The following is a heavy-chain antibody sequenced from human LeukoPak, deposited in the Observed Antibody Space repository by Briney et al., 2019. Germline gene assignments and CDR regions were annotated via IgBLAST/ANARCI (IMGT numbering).Heavy chain of an antibody. Sequence: GESLKISCRVSGYRFTYDWIGWVRQMPGKGLEWVGIIYPDDSDTRYSSSFEGQVTISADKSINTAFLQWSSLKASDTAMYYCATSTFGGGYYYYYMDVWGMGTSVIVSS. J-gene: IGHJ6*03. CDR3: ATSTFGGGYYYYYMDV. V-gene: IGHV5-51*01. D-gene: IGHD3-16*01. CDR1: GYRFTYDW. CDR2: IYPDDSDT.